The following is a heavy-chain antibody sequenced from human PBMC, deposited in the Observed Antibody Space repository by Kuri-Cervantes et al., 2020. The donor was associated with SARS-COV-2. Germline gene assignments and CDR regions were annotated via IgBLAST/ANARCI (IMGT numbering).Heavy chain of an antibody. CDR1: GFTFSSFP. V-gene: IGHV3-23*01. CDR3: AREEYSSSWSAVDFDY. J-gene: IGHJ4*02. D-gene: IGHD6-13*01. Sequence: GESLKISCAASGFTFSSFPMSWVRQAPGKGLEWVSGISCNGANTYYADSVKGWFTISRDNSKNTLYLQMNSLRAEDTAVYYCAREEYSSSWSAVDFDYWGQGTLVTVSS. CDR2: ISCNGANT.